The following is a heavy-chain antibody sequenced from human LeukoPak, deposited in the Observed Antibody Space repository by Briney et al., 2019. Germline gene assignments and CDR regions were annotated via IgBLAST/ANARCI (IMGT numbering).Heavy chain of an antibody. CDR3: ARAVRYQLLPDY. V-gene: IGHV1-8*01. J-gene: IGHJ4*02. CDR2: MNPNSGNT. Sequence: ASVKVSCKASGYIFSNYDISWVRQATGQGLEWMGWMNPNSGNTGYALQIQGRVTFSTDTSITTAYMEMSSVRSDDTAVYYCARAVRYQLLPDYWGQGTLVTVSS. CDR1: GYIFSNYD. D-gene: IGHD2-2*01.